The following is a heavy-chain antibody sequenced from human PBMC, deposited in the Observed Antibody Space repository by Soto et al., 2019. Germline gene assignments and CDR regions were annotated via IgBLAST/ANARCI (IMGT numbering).Heavy chain of an antibody. Sequence: SETLSLTCTVPGGSFSSGGYYWSWIRQLPGKGLEWIGYIYYSGSTYYNPSLKSRFTISLDTSKNQFSLKLSSVTAADTAVYYCARATSFSGHPGYWGQGTLVTVSS. CDR3: ARATSFSGHPGY. CDR2: IYYSGST. V-gene: IGHV4-31*03. CDR1: GGSFSSGGYY. J-gene: IGHJ4*02. D-gene: IGHD2-8*02.